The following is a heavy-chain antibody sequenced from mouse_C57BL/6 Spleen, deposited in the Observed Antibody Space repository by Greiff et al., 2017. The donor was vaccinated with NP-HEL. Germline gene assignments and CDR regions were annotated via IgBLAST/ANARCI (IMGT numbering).Heavy chain of an antibody. CDR2: IDPETGGT. V-gene: IGHV1-15*01. CDR1: GYTFTDYE. Sequence: QVQLQQSGAELVRPGASVTLSCKASGYTFTDYEMHWVKQTPVHGLEWIGAIDPETGGTAYNQKFKGKAILTADKSSSTAYMELRSLTSEDSAVYYCTRGGTVVEGWYFDVWGTGTTVTVSS. CDR3: TRGGTVVEGWYFDV. J-gene: IGHJ1*03. D-gene: IGHD1-1*01.